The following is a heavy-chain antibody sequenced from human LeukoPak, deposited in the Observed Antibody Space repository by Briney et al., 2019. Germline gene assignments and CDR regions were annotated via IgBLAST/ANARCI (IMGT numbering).Heavy chain of an antibody. Sequence: GGSLRLSCVASVFKFSDYYMNWIRQAPWKGLEWVSYISSSGSTIYYADSVKGRFTISRDNARNSLFLQMSSLRAEDTAVYFCARDLAERRNSWGQGTLVTVSS. CDR1: VFKFSDYY. CDR2: ISSSGSTI. D-gene: IGHD1-1*01. J-gene: IGHJ4*02. CDR3: ARDLAERRNS. V-gene: IGHV3-11*01.